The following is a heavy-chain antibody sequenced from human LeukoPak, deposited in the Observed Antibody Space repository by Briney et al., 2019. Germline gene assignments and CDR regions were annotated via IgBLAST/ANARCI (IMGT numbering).Heavy chain of an antibody. V-gene: IGHV4-34*01. CDR1: GGSFSGYY. CDR3: ARGGRGTMIVADY. J-gene: IGHJ4*02. D-gene: IGHD3-22*01. Sequence: SETLSLTCAVYGGSFSGYYWSWIRQPPGKGLEWIGEINHSGSTNYNPSLKSRVTISVDTSKNQFSLKLSSVTAADTAVYYCARGGRGTMIVADYWGQGTLVTVSS. CDR2: INHSGST.